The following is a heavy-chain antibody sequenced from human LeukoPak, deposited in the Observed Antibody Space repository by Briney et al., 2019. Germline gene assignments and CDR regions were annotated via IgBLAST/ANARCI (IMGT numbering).Heavy chain of an antibody. V-gene: IGHV1-69*04. Sequence: SVKVSCKASGGTFSSYAISWVRQAPGQGLEWMGRIIPILGIANYAQKFQGRVTITADKSTSTAYMELSSLRSEDTAVYYCARDWMDYYDRSGYPEIGYYYYGMDVWGQGTTVTVSS. CDR2: IIPILGIA. CDR1: GGTFSSYA. J-gene: IGHJ6*02. D-gene: IGHD3-22*01. CDR3: ARDWMDYYDRSGYPEIGYYYYGMDV.